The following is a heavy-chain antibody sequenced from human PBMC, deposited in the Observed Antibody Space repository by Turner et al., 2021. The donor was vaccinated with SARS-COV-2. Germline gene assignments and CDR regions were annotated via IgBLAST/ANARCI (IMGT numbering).Heavy chain of an antibody. J-gene: IGHJ4*02. V-gene: IGHV4-31*03. CDR2: IYYSGST. CDR1: VGSISSGGYY. CDR3: ARLRYFDWSYYFDY. Sequence: QVQLQESGPGLLKPSQPLSLPSPVSVGSISSGGYYWSWIRQHPGKGLEWIGYIYYSGSTYYNPSLKSRVTISVDTSKNQFSLKLSSVTAADTAVYYCARLRYFDWSYYFDYWGQGTLVTVSS. D-gene: IGHD3-9*01.